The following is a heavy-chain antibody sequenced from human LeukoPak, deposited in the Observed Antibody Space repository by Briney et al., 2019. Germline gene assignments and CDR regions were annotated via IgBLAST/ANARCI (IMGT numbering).Heavy chain of an antibody. CDR2: IYSGGST. CDR1: GFTVSSNY. J-gene: IGHJ6*02. Sequence: GGSLRLSCAVSGFTVSSNYMSWVRQAPGKGLEWVSVIYSGGSTYYADSVKGRFTISRDNSKNTLYLQMNSLRAEDTAVYYCARAQMGVDGYNGYYYYGMDVWGQGTTVTVSS. CDR3: ARAQMGVDGYNGYYYYGMDV. V-gene: IGHV3-66*01. D-gene: IGHD5-12*01.